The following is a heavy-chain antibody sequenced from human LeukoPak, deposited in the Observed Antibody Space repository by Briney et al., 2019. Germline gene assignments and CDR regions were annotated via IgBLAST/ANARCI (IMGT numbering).Heavy chain of an antibody. CDR1: GFTFSSYG. D-gene: IGHD6-19*01. CDR2: ISYDGSNK. CDR3: AKVESSGWYSIDY. V-gene: IGHV3-30*18. Sequence: QPGGSLRLSCAASGFTFSSYGMHWVRQAPGKGLEWVAVISYDGSNKYYADSVKGRFTISRDNSKNTLYLQMNSLRAEDTAVYYCAKVESSGWYSIDYWGQGTLVTVSS. J-gene: IGHJ4*02.